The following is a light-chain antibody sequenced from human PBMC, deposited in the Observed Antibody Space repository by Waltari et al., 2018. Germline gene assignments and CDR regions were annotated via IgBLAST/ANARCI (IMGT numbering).Light chain of an antibody. Sequence: DIVMTQSPDSLAVSLGERATINCKSNQSVLYNSNNKNFLAWYQHKAGQPPKVLIYWSSTRESGVPDRFSGSGSGTDFTLTISTLQAEDVAVYYCQQYYSTPYTFGQGTKLEIK. J-gene: IGKJ2*01. V-gene: IGKV4-1*01. CDR2: WSS. CDR1: QSVLYNSNNKNF. CDR3: QQYYSTPYT.